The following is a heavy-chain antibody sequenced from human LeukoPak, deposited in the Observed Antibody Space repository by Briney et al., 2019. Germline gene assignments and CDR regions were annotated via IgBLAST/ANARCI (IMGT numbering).Heavy chain of an antibody. CDR3: ARHSGYHSTMYLDY. CDR2: IIPIFGTA. CDR1: GGTFSSYA. D-gene: IGHD3-22*01. Sequence: SVKVSCKASGGTFSSYAISWVRQAPGQGLEWMGGIIPIFGTANYAQKFQGRVTITADESMSTVYMELSSLRSEDTAVYYCARHSGYHSTMYLDYWGQGTLVTVSS. J-gene: IGHJ4*02. V-gene: IGHV1-69*13.